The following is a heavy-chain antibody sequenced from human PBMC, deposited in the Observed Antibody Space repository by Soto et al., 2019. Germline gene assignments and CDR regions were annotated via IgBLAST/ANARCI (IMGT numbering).Heavy chain of an antibody. J-gene: IGHJ4*02. D-gene: IGHD2-8*01. Sequence: ASVKVSCKTSGYTFTSYFIHWVRQAPGQGLEWMGMVNPTYGSTNYAQKFQGRVTMNRDTSTSTVYMELSSLRSEDTAVYYCTREPPNGYGFDSWGEGTLVTVSS. V-gene: IGHV1-46*03. CDR1: GYTFTSYF. CDR2: VNPTYGST. CDR3: TREPPNGYGFDS.